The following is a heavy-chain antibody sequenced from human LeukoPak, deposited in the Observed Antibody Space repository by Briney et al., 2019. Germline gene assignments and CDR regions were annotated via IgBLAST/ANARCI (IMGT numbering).Heavy chain of an antibody. D-gene: IGHD3-16*01. J-gene: IGHJ4*02. CDR3: ARDGGPYS. CDR1: GFTFSSYS. CDR2: ISGSSSYI. V-gene: IGHV3-21*01. Sequence: GGSLRLSCAASGFTFSSYSMNWVRQAPGKGLEWVSSISGSSSYIYYADSVKGRFTISRDNAKNSLYLQMNSLRAEDTAVYYCARDGGPYSWGQGTLVTVSS.